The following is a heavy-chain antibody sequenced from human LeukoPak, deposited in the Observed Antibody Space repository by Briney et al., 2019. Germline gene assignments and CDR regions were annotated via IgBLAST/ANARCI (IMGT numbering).Heavy chain of an antibody. Sequence: SETLSLTCAVYGGSFSGYYWSWIRQPPGKGLEWIGEINHSGSTSYNPSLKSRVTISVDTSKNQFSLKLSSVTAADTAVYYCARGQIGGDHAFDIWGQGTMVTVSS. CDR3: ARGQIGGDHAFDI. D-gene: IGHD2/OR15-2a*01. CDR2: INHSGST. V-gene: IGHV4-34*01. J-gene: IGHJ3*02. CDR1: GGSFSGYY.